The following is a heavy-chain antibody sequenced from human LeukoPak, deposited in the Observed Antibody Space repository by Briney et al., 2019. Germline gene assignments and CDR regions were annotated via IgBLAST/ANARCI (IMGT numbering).Heavy chain of an antibody. CDR2: ISSSGSTI. CDR3: ARLPGTRSDYYYGMDV. D-gene: IGHD1-14*01. CDR1: GFTFSSYE. J-gene: IGHJ6*02. V-gene: IGHV3-48*03. Sequence: GGSLRLSCAASGFTFSSYEMNWVRQAPGKGLEWVSYISSSGSTIYYADSVKGRFTISRDNAKNSLYLQMNSLRAEDTAVYYCARLPGTRSDYYYGMDVWGQGNPGHRLL.